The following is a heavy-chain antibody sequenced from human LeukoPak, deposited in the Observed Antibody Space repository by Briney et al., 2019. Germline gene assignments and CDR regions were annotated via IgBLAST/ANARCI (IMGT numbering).Heavy chain of an antibody. J-gene: IGHJ4*02. CDR1: GFTFSSYG. CDR2: IWYDGSNK. Sequence: GRSLRLSCAASGFTFSSYGMHWVRQAPGKGLEWVAVIWYDGSNKYYADSVKGRFTISRDNSKNTLYLQMNSLRAEDTAVYYSARVLGGNGGIDYWGQGTLVTVSS. V-gene: IGHV3-33*01. CDR3: ARVLGGNGGIDY. D-gene: IGHD4-23*01.